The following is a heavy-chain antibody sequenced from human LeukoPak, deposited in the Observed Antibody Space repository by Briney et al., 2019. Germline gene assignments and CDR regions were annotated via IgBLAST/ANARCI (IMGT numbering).Heavy chain of an antibody. D-gene: IGHD2-21*01. Sequence: GGSLRLSCAASGFTFSSYSMNWVRQDPGKGLEWVSYISSSSSTIYYADSVKGRFTISRDNAKNSLYLQMNSLRAEDTAVYYCASSEVACGGDCYSYYYYYMDVWGKGTTVTVSS. CDR3: ASSEVACGGDCYSYYYYYMDV. V-gene: IGHV3-48*01. CDR1: GFTFSSYS. J-gene: IGHJ6*03. CDR2: ISSSSSTI.